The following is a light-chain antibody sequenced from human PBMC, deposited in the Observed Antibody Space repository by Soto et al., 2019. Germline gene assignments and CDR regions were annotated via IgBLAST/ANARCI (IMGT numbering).Light chain of an antibody. CDR1: SSDVGSYNR. CDR3: SSYTSSSTLV. CDR2: EVS. V-gene: IGLV2-18*02. J-gene: IGLJ2*01. Sequence: QSALTQPPSVSGSPGQSVTISCTGTSSDVGSYNRVSWYQQPPGTAPKLMIYEVSNRPSRVPDRFSGSKSGNTASLTISGLQAEDEADYYCSSYTSSSTLVFGGWTKLTVL.